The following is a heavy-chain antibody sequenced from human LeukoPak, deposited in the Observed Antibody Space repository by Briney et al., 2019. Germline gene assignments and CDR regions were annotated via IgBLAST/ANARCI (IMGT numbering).Heavy chain of an antibody. J-gene: IGHJ4*02. Sequence: GGSLRLSCATFGFTFSSNWMSWVRHAPGRGLEWVANIKPDGSAEYYAASVKGRFTVSRDNAKNSLYLQMTGLRVEDTAIYYCARANNSSWHNWGQGALVTVSS. CDR3: ARANNSSWHN. CDR1: GFTFSSNW. V-gene: IGHV3-7*01. CDR2: IKPDGSAE. D-gene: IGHD2-15*01.